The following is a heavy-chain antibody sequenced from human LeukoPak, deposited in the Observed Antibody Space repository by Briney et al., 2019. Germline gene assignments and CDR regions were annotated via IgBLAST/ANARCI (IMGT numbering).Heavy chain of an antibody. V-gene: IGHV3-30*02. D-gene: IGHD3-3*01. CDR3: AKEITPRFLEWSDFDY. CDR1: GFTFSSYG. Sequence: PGGSLRLSCAASGFTFSSYGMHWVRQAPGKGLEWVAFIRYDGSNKYYADSVKGRFTISRDNSKNTLYLQMNSLRAEDTAVYYCAKEITPRFLEWSDFDYWGQGTLVTVSS. J-gene: IGHJ4*02. CDR2: IRYDGSNK.